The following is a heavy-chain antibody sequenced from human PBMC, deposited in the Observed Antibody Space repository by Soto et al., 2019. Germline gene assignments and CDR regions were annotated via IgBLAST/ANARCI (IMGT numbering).Heavy chain of an antibody. Sequence: QVQLVQSGAEVKKPGSSVKVSCKASGGTFSSYAISWVQQAPGQGLEWMGGIIPIFGTANYAQKFQGRVTITADESTSTAYMELSSLRSEDTAVYYCAGDAAMVRGVAWYFDLWGRGTLVTVSS. D-gene: IGHD3-10*01. CDR1: GGTFSSYA. J-gene: IGHJ2*01. CDR2: IIPIFGTA. V-gene: IGHV1-69*01. CDR3: AGDAAMVRGVAWYFDL.